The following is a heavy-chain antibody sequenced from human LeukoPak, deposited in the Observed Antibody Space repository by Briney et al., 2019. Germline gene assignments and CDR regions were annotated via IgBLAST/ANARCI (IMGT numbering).Heavy chain of an antibody. CDR1: GDSINKGGYY. J-gene: IGHJ3*02. Sequence: PSETLSLTCSVSGDSINKGGYYWTWIRQPPGQGLEWIGYIFHAGSTFYNPSLKTRVTISIDRSKNQFSLRLSSVTAADTAMYYCATPAMIREVPDSFDIWGQGTMVTVSS. V-gene: IGHV4-30-2*01. CDR3: ATPAMIREVPDSFDI. CDR2: IFHAGST. D-gene: IGHD3-10*01.